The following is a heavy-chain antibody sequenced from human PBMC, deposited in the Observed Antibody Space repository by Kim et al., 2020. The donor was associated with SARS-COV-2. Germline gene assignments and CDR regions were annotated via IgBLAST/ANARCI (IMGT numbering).Heavy chain of an antibody. CDR2: IYYSGST. V-gene: IGHV4-31*03. CDR1: GGSISSGGYY. J-gene: IGHJ3*02. CDR3: ARARGGTMIVVVIGAFDI. D-gene: IGHD3-22*01. Sequence: SETLSLTCTVSGGSISSGGYYRSWIRQHPGKGLEWIGYIYYSGSTYYNPSLKSRVTISVDTSKNQFSLKLSSVTAADTAVYYCARARGGTMIVVVIGAFDIWGQGTMVTVSS.